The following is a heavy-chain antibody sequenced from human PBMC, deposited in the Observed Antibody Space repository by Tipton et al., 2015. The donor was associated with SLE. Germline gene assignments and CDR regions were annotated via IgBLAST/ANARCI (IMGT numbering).Heavy chain of an antibody. CDR2: IYSSGST. CDR1: GGSLTSGDYY. D-gene: IGHD7-27*01. V-gene: IGHV4-30-4*01. J-gene: IGHJ6*03. CDR3: VRSDSTWGNYYQYYYMDV. Sequence: TLSLTCTVSGGSLTSGDYYWSWIRQPPGKGLEWIGFIYSSGSTYYSASLKSRLTISEDTSKNQFSLNLNSVTAADTAIYYCVRSDSTWGNYYQYYYMDVWGRGTTVTVSS.